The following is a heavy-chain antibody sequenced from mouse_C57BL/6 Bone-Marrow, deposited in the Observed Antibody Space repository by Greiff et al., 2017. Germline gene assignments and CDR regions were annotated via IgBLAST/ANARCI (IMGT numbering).Heavy chain of an antibody. CDR3: ARHSSGPAY. D-gene: IGHD3-2*02. J-gene: IGHJ3*01. CDR2: ISSGGSYT. V-gene: IGHV5-6*01. CDR1: GFTFSSYG. Sequence: EVQRVESGGDLVKPGGSLKLSCAASGFTFSSYGMSWVRQTPDKRLEWVATISSGGSYTYYPDSVKGRFTISRDNAKNTLYLQMSSLKSEDTAMYYCARHSSGPAYWGQGTLVTVSA.